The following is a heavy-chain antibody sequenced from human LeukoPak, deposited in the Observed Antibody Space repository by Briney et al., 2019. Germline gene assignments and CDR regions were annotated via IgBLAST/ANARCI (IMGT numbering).Heavy chain of an antibody. J-gene: IGHJ4*02. CDR1: GFTFSSYG. V-gene: IGHV3-23*01. Sequence: GGSLRLSCAASGFTFSSYGMSWVRQAPGKGLEWVSAISGSGGSTYYADSVKGRFTISRDNSKNTLYLQMNSLRAEDTAVYYCAKGGGYDFYVDYWGQGTLVTVSS. CDR3: AKGGGYDFYVDY. D-gene: IGHD5-12*01. CDR2: ISGSGGST.